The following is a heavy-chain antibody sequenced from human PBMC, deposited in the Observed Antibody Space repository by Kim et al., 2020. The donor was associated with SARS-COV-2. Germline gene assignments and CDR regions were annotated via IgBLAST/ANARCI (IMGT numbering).Heavy chain of an antibody. CDR1: GYTFTGYY. CDR2: INPNSGGT. J-gene: IGHJ6*02. D-gene: IGHD6-13*01. Sequence: ASVKVSCKASGYTFTGYYMHWVRQAPGQGLEWMGWINPNSGGTNYAQKFQGWVTMTRDTSISTAYMELSRLRSDDTAVYYCARGRGSSWLHYYYYYGMDVWGQGTTVTVSS. CDR3: ARGRGSSWLHYYYYYGMDV. V-gene: IGHV1-2*04.